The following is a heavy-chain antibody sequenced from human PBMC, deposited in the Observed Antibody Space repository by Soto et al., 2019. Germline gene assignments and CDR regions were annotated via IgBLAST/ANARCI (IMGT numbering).Heavy chain of an antibody. CDR3: ARGLITGSHYSGGWYYFDS. CDR1: GESFSGYI. V-gene: IGHV4-34*01. J-gene: IGHJ4*02. Sequence: QVQLQQSGAGLLKPSETLSLTCAVYGESFSGYIWTWIRQTPGKGLQWIGQINHSGSASYNPSLKSRVTISVHTANIQFSLELSSVNAADTAVYYCARGLITGSHYSGGWYYFDSWGQGTQVTVSS. D-gene: IGHD6-19*01. CDR2: INHSGSA.